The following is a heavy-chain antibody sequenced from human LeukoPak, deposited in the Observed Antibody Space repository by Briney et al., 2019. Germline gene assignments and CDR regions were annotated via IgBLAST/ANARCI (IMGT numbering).Heavy chain of an antibody. CDR1: GGSFSVYF. V-gene: IGHV4-34*01. CDR2: INHSVST. CDR3: ARGRACTSTSCYAPNYYYYYGMDV. J-gene: IGHJ6*02. Sequence: PETLSHTVAVYGGSFSVYFWSWIRQPPGKGLEWIGEINHSVSTNYNPSLKSRVTISVDTSTNQFSLKLNSVTAADTGVFYCARGRACTSTSCYAPNYYYYYGMDVWGQGTTVTVSS. D-gene: IGHD2-2*01.